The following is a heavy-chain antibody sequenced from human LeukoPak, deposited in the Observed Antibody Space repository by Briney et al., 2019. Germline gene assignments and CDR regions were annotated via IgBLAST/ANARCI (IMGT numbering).Heavy chain of an antibody. D-gene: IGHD6-13*01. V-gene: IGHV4-59*08. J-gene: IGHJ3*02. CDR3: ARARYTNSWYAVDI. CDR1: GGSISSYY. CDR2: IYHTGSN. Sequence: SETLSLTCTVSGGSISSYYWTWIRQPPGKGLEWIGYIYHTGSNNYSPSLKSRVTMYVDTSKNQLSLKLSSVTAADTAMYYCARARYTNSWYAVDIWGQGTMVTVSS.